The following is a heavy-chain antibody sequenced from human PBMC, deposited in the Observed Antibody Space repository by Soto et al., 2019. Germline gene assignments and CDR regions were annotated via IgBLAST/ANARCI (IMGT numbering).Heavy chain of an antibody. CDR1: GGSISSSTYY. V-gene: IGHV4-39*01. J-gene: IGHJ4*02. Sequence: SETLSLTCTVSGGSISSSTYYWGWIRQPPGKGLEWIGSIYYSGSTYYNPSLKSRVTISVDTSKNQFSLKLSSVTAADTAVYYCATNYDILTGYAYFDYWGQGTLVTVSS. CDR2: IYYSGST. CDR3: ATNYDILTGYAYFDY. D-gene: IGHD3-9*01.